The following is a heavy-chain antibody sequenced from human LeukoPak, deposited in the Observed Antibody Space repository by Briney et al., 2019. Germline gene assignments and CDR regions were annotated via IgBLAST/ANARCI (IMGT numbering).Heavy chain of an antibody. D-gene: IGHD6-13*01. Sequence: PGGSLRLSCAASGFTFSSYAMNRVRQAPGKGLEWVSAISGSGGNTYYADSVKGRFTISRDNSKNTLYLQMNSLRAEDTAAYYCAKGSQQLDRYYFDYWGQGTLVTVSS. CDR3: AKGSQQLDRYYFDY. J-gene: IGHJ4*02. V-gene: IGHV3-23*01. CDR1: GFTFSSYA. CDR2: ISGSGGNT.